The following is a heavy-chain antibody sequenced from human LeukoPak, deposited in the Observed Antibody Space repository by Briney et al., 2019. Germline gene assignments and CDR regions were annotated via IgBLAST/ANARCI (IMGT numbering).Heavy chain of an antibody. CDR2: ISGSGGST. CDR1: GFTFSSYA. CDR3: AKTGGRFITMIVVVMNPQIDY. D-gene: IGHD3-22*01. V-gene: IGHV3-23*01. J-gene: IGHJ4*02. Sequence: PGGSLRLSCAASGFTFSSYAMSWVRQAPGKGLEWVSAISGSGGSTYYADSVKGRFTISRDNSKNTLYLQMNSLRAEDTAVYYCAKTGGRFITMIVVVMNPQIDYWGQGTLVTVSS.